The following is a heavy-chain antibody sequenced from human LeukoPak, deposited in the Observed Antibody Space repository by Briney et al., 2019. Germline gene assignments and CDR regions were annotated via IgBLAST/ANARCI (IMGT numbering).Heavy chain of an antibody. CDR3: ARPYGDYGDAFDI. CDR1: GGSISSGSYY. CDR2: IYTSGST. D-gene: IGHD4-17*01. Sequence: SQTLSLTCTVSGGSISSGSYYWSWIRQPAGKGLEWIGRIYTSGSTNYNPSLKSRVTISVDTSKNQFSLKLSSVTAADTAVYYCARPYGDYGDAFDIWGQGTMVTVSS. J-gene: IGHJ3*02. V-gene: IGHV4-61*02.